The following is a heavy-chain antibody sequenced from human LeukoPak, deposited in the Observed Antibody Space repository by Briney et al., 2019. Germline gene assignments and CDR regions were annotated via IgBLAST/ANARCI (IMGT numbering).Heavy chain of an antibody. V-gene: IGHV4-59*01. J-gene: IGHJ3*02. CDR2: IYYTGST. Sequence: SETLSLTCTVSGGSISNYFWSWIRQPPGKGLEWIGYIYYTGSTNYNPSLKSRVTISVGTSKNQFPLKLSSVTAADTAVYYCARPGRSISTAGAFDIWGQGTMVTVSS. CDR1: GGSISNYF. CDR3: ARPGRSISTAGAFDI. D-gene: IGHD3-10*01.